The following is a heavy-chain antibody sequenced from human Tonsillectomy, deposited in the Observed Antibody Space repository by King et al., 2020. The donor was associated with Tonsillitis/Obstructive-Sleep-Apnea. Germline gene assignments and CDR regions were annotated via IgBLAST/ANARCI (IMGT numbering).Heavy chain of an antibody. CDR3: ARGYDDAFDI. V-gene: IGHV3-30*01. CDR1: GFTFRSYS. Sequence: VQLVESGGGVVQPGRSLRLFCAASGFTFRSYSMHWVRQAPGKGLEWLAVISYDGSNKYYADSVKVRFTISRDNSKNTLYLQMNSLRAEDTAVYYCARGYDDAFDIWGQGTMVPVSS. D-gene: IGHD1-1*01. J-gene: IGHJ3*02. CDR2: ISYDGSNK.